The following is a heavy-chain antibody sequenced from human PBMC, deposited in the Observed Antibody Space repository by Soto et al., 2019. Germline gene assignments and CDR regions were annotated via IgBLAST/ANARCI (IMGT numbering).Heavy chain of an antibody. D-gene: IGHD4-17*01. CDR3: ARERTTVTTLDAFDI. CDR2: ISSSSSYI. Sequence: GGSLRLSCAASGFTFSSYSMNWVRQAPGKGLEWVSSISSSSSYIYYADSVKGRFTISRDKAKNSLYLQMNSLRAEDTAVYYCARERTTVTTLDAFDIWGQGTMVTVSS. V-gene: IGHV3-21*01. CDR1: GFTFSSYS. J-gene: IGHJ3*02.